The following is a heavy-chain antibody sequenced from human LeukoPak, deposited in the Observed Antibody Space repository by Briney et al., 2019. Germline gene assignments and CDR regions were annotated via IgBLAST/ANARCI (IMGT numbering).Heavy chain of an antibody. D-gene: IGHD2-2*02. V-gene: IGHV3-73*01. CDR3: AKVKYTGYSPTHFFDF. CDR1: GFTFSGST. J-gene: IGHJ4*02. CDR2: ISTKTNSFAT. Sequence: GGSLKLSCAASGFTFSGSTIHWVRQASGKGLEWVGRISTKTNSFATEYAASMRGRFSMSRDDSENTAYLQMNSLRPEDTATYYCAKVKYTGYSPTHFFDFWGQGTRVTVSS.